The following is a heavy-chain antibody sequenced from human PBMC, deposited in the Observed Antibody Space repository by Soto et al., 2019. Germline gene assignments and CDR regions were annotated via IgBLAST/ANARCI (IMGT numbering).Heavy chain of an antibody. CDR2: ISAYNGNT. D-gene: IGHD6-19*01. J-gene: IGHJ4*02. CDR3: AKVTRHWLVPLFDY. Sequence: GASVKVSCKASGYTFTSYGISWVRQAPGQGLEWMGWISAYNGNTNYAQKLQGRVTMTTDTSTSTAYMELRSLRSDDTAVYYCAKVTRHWLVPLFDYWGQGTLVTVSS. CDR1: GYTFTSYG. V-gene: IGHV1-18*01.